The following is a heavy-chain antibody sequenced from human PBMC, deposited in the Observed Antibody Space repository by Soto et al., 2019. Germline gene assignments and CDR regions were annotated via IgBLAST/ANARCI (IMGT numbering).Heavy chain of an antibody. CDR2: IYSGGYT. D-gene: IGHD3-10*01. CDR1: GFTVSNNY. Sequence: EVQLVESGGGLIQPGGSLRLSCAVSGFTVSNNYMSWVRQAPGKGLEGVSVIYSGGYTAYGDSVKGRFTISRDNSKNKLFLQMKSRGADGPAVFYWATQPGGGGYWGQGTLVTVSS. V-gene: IGHV3-53*01. CDR3: ATQPGGGGY. J-gene: IGHJ4*02.